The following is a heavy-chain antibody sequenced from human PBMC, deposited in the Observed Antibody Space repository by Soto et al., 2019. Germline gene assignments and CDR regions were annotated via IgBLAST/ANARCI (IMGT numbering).Heavy chain of an antibody. J-gene: IGHJ4*02. D-gene: IGHD3-16*01. CDR3: ARDPGPNTYDY. V-gene: IGHV3-7*01. CDR1: GFTFGSYW. Sequence: GGSLRLSCAASGFTFGSYWMTWVRQAPGKGLEWVASIKHDGSAQYYVDSVKGRFTISRDNAKSSLYLQMDSLRAEDSAVYFCARDPGPNTYDYWGQGTLVTVSS. CDR2: IKHDGSAQ.